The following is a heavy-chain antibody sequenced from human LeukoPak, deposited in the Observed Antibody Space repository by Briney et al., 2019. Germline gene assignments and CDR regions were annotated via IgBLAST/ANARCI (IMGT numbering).Heavy chain of an antibody. CDR1: GYTFTSYG. J-gene: IGHJ4*02. V-gene: IGHV1-18*01. Sequence: ASVKVSCKASGYTFTSYGISWVRQAPGQGLEWMGWISAYNGNTNFAQQLQGRVTMTTDTSTSTAYMELRSLRSEDTAVYYCARDQRYYDSSGHLDYWGQGTLVTVSS. D-gene: IGHD3-22*01. CDR2: ISAYNGNT. CDR3: ARDQRYYDSSGHLDY.